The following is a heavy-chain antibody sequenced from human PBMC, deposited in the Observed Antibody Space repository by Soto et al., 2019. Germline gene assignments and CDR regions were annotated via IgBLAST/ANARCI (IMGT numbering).Heavy chain of an antibody. D-gene: IGHD3-10*01. CDR2: ISWNSGSI. Sequence: GGSLRLSCAASGFTFDDYAMHWVRQAPGKGLEWVSGISWNSGSIGYADSMKGRFTISRDNAKNSLYLQMNSLRAEDTALYYCAGYYGSGVLYGMDVWGQGTTATVSS. CDR1: GFTFDDYA. V-gene: IGHV3-9*01. CDR3: AGYYGSGVLYGMDV. J-gene: IGHJ6*02.